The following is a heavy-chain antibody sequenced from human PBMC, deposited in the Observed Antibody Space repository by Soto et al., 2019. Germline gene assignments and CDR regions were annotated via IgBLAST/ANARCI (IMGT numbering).Heavy chain of an antibody. D-gene: IGHD1-26*01. Sequence: PGGSLRLSCAPSGFAFSNYAMNWVRQAPGKGLEWVPAISGSGGNTFYTDSVKGRFTISRDNSKNTLYLQMTSLRAEDTAIYYCAMFNSGSHSYRGMHFWGQGTTVTVSS. V-gene: IGHV3-23*01. CDR3: AMFNSGSHSYRGMHF. J-gene: IGHJ6*02. CDR1: GFAFSNYA. CDR2: ISGSGGNT.